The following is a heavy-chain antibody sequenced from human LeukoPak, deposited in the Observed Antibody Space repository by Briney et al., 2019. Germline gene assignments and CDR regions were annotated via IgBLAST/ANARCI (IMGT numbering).Heavy chain of an antibody. Sequence: PGASLRLSCAVSGITLSNYDMSWVRQAPGKGLEWVAGTSDSGGRTNYADSVKGRFTISRDSPKNTLYLQMNSLRAEDTAVYFCAKRGVVVRVFLVGFHKEAYYFESWGQGALVSVSS. J-gene: IGHJ4*02. CDR1: GITLSNYD. D-gene: IGHD3/OR15-3a*01. CDR3: AKRGVVVRVFLVGFHKEAYYFES. CDR2: TSDSGGRT. V-gene: IGHV3-23*01.